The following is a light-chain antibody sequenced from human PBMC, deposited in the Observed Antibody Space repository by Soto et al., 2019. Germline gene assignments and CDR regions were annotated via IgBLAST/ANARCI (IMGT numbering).Light chain of an antibody. CDR1: QSISDT. Sequence: EIGMKQSPAALSVSPGGRATLSFRASQSISDTLAWYQQKPGQAPRLLIYGASKRATGFPARFSGSGSGTDFTLTISSLQSEDFAVYYCQQYNKWPWTFGQGTKVDI. V-gene: IGKV3-15*01. CDR3: QQYNKWPWT. CDR2: GAS. J-gene: IGKJ1*01.